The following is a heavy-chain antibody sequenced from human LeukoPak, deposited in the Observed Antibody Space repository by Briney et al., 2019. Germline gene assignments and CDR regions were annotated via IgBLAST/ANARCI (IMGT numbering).Heavy chain of an antibody. CDR3: AKSLDSSSWFYFDH. CDR1: GFTFSDYY. CDR2: ITAGTTCT. J-gene: IGHJ4*02. Sequence: PGGSLRLSCVASGFTFSDYYVSWIRQAPGKGLEWVSYITAGTTCTKYADSVKGRFTISRDTTKNSVSLQMNSLRVEDTAVYYCAKSLDSSSWFYFDHWGLGTLVTVSS. V-gene: IGHV3-11*06. D-gene: IGHD6-19*01.